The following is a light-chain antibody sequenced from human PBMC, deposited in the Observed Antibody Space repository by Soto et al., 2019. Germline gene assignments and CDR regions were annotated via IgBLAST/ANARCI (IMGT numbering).Light chain of an antibody. CDR2: DAS. Sequence: EIVLTQSPATLSLSPGEIATLSCRASQSVSSYLAWYQQKPGQAPRLLIYDASNRATGIPARFSGSGSGTDFTLTISSLEPEDVAVYYCQQGSNWPLTFGGGTKVEIK. CDR3: QQGSNWPLT. J-gene: IGKJ4*01. CDR1: QSVSSY. V-gene: IGKV3-11*01.